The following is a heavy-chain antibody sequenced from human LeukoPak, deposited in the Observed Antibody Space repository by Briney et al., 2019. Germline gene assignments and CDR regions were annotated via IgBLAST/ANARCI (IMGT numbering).Heavy chain of an antibody. V-gene: IGHV3-53*01. CDR1: GFTVSSNY. D-gene: IGHD3-22*01. J-gene: IGHJ4*02. CDR2: IYSGGST. Sequence: GGSLRLSCAASGFTVSSNYMSWVRQAPGEGLEWGSVIYSGGSTYYADSVKGRFTISRDNSKNTRYLQMNSLRAEDTAVYYCARSRRIVGKFDYWGQGTLVTVSS. CDR3: ARSRRIVGKFDY.